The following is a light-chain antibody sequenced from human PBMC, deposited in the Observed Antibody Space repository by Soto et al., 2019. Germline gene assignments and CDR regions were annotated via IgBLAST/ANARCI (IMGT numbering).Light chain of an antibody. CDR1: QTISTW. CDR2: KVS. J-gene: IGKJ1*01. V-gene: IGKV1-5*03. Sequence: DVQMTQSPSTLSASVGDRVTITCRASQTISTWLAWYQQKPGKAPKLLIYKVSILQSGVPSRFSGSGSGTEFTLTISSLQPDDFATYYCQQYDDVWTFGQGTKVEIK. CDR3: QQYDDVWT.